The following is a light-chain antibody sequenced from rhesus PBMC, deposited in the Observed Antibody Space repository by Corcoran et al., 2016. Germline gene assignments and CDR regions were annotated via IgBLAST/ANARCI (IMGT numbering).Light chain of an antibody. J-gene: IGKJ4*01. Sequence: DIQMTQSPSSLSASVGDRVTITCRASQGISSYLAWYQKKPGKAPKLLIYAASTLQSGVPSRFSGSGSGTDFTLTISSLQPEDFATYYCQQRNSYPLTFGGGTKVELK. CDR2: AAS. CDR1: QGISSY. CDR3: QQRNSYPLT. V-gene: IGKV1-25*01.